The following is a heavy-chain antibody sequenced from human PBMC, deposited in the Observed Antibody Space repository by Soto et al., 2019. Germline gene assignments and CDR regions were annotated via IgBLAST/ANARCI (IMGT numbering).Heavy chain of an antibody. D-gene: IGHD2-15*01. V-gene: IGHV4-34*01. CDR1: GGSFSGYY. CDR3: ARAGPIVVVVAATPNAFDI. Sequence: PSETLSLTCAFYGGSFSGYYWSWIRQPPGKGLEWIGEINHSGSTNYNPSLKSRVTISVDTSKNQFSLKLSSVTAADTAVYYCARAGPIVVVVAATPNAFDIWGQGTMVTVSS. CDR2: INHSGST. J-gene: IGHJ3*02.